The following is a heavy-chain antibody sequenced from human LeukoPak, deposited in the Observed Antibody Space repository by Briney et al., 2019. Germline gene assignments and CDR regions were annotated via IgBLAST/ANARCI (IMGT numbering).Heavy chain of an antibody. D-gene: IGHD5-24*01. Sequence: GRSLRLSCAASGFTFSSYAMHWGRPAPGKGLERVAVISYDGSNKYYADSVKGRFTISRDNSKNTLYLQMNSLRAEDTAVYYCARRATGFDYWGQGTLVTVSS. J-gene: IGHJ4*02. V-gene: IGHV3-30*04. CDR2: ISYDGSNK. CDR3: ARRATGFDY. CDR1: GFTFSSYA.